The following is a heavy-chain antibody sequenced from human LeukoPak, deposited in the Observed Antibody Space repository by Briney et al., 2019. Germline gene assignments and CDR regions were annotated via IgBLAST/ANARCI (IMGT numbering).Heavy chain of an antibody. V-gene: IGHV3-30*18. CDR3: AKALGDYYYYYMDV. J-gene: IGHJ6*03. CDR1: GFTFSSNG. CDR2: ISYDGNKK. Sequence: GGSLRLSCAASGFTFSSNGMHWVRQAPGKGLEGVAVISYDGNKKYFADSLKGRFTISRDNSKNTLYLQMNSLKAEDTAVYYCAKALGDYYYYYMDVWGKGTTVTVSS.